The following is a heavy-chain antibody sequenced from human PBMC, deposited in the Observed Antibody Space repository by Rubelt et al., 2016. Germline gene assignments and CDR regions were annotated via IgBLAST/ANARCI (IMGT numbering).Heavy chain of an antibody. Sequence: QVQLVQSGAEVKKPGSSVKVSCKASGGTFSSYAISWVRQAPGQGLEWMGGIIPIFGTANYAQKFQGRITITADKSTRTAYMGLSSLGSEDTAVYYCASPPYDILTGYDYYYGMDVWGQGTTVTVSS. D-gene: IGHD3-9*01. V-gene: IGHV1-69*06. CDR2: IIPIFGTA. CDR1: GGTFSSYA. CDR3: ASPPYDILTGYDYYYGMDV. J-gene: IGHJ6*02.